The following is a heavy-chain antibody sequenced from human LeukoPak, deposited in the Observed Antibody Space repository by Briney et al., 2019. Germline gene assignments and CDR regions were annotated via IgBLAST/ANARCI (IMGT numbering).Heavy chain of an antibody. CDR3: AKITTLDY. D-gene: IGHD1-1*01. V-gene: IGHV4-39*07. Sequence: SETLSLTCTDSGGSISSSSYYWGWMRQPPGKGLEWIGTIYHNGSTSYNPSLKSRVTISVDTSKNQFSLRLNSVIAADTAIYYCAKITTLDYWGQGTLVTVSS. CDR2: IYHNGST. CDR1: GGSISSSSYY. J-gene: IGHJ4*02.